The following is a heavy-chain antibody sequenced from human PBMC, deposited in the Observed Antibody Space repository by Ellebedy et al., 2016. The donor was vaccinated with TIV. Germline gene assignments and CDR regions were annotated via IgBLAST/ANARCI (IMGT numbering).Heavy chain of an antibody. V-gene: IGHV4-59*01. D-gene: IGHD5-18*01. CDR1: GGSISSYY. J-gene: IGHJ4*02. CDR3: ARMGQLGSLGAFDY. CDR2: IYYSGST. Sequence: MPSETLSLTCTVSGGSISSYYWSWIRQPPGKGLEWIGYIYYSGSTNYNPSLKSRVTISVDTSKNQFSLKLSSVTAADTAVYYCARMGQLGSLGAFDYWGQGTLVTVSS.